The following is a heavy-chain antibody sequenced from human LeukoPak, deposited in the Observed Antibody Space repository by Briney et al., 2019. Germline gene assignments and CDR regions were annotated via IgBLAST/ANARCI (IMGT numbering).Heavy chain of an antibody. V-gene: IGHV4-4*07. D-gene: IGHD1-26*01. CDR2: IYTSGST. CDR1: GCSISSYY. Sequence: SETLSLTCTVSGCSISSYYWSWIRQPAGKGLEWIGRIYTSGSTNYNPSLKSRVTMSVDTSKNQFSLKLSSVTAADTAVYYCARDLRSQNSNYYYYYMDVWGKGTTVTVSS. CDR3: ARDLRSQNSNYYYYYMDV. J-gene: IGHJ6*03.